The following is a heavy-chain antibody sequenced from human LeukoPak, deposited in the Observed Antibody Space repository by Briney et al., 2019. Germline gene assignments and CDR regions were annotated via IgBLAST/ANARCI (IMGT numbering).Heavy chain of an antibody. CDR1: DFPFSSYA. Sequence: GGSLRLSGVASDFPFSSYAMSWVRQAPGKGLEWVSSISPSSHYIYYADSVRGRFTISRDNARNSLYLQMNSLRDEDTAVYYCARDRHTAMVYYYYYMDVWGTGTTVTVSS. CDR2: ISPSSHYI. CDR3: ARDRHTAMVYYYYYMDV. V-gene: IGHV3-21*04. J-gene: IGHJ6*03. D-gene: IGHD5-18*01.